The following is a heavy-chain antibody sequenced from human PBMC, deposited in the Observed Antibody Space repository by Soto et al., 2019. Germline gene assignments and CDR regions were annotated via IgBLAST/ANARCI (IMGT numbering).Heavy chain of an antibody. D-gene: IGHD3-16*01. CDR3: ARDWVGGSWYFDL. Sequence: QVQLVQSGAEVKKPGSSVKVSCKASGGTFSSYAISWVRQAPGQGLEWMGGIVPIYGAVKSAQKLQDRVTITADESTTTVYLELNSLRADDTAVYYCARDWVGGSWYFDLWVRGTLVTVSS. CDR1: GGTFSSYA. J-gene: IGHJ2*01. CDR2: IVPIYGAV. V-gene: IGHV1-69*01.